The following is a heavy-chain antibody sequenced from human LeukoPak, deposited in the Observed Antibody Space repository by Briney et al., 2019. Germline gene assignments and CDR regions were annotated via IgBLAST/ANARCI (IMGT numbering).Heavy chain of an antibody. CDR3: ARVTRWAGLDF. CDR1: GGSISSGDKY. Sequence: PSQTLSLTCNVSGGSISSGDKYWSWIRQPPGKGLEWIGYIYYSGSTYYNPSLKSRLTISVDTSENQFSLHLTSVTAADTAAYFCARVTRWAGLDFWGQGTLVTVSS. V-gene: IGHV4-30-4*01. D-gene: IGHD2-21*02. J-gene: IGHJ4*02. CDR2: IYYSGST.